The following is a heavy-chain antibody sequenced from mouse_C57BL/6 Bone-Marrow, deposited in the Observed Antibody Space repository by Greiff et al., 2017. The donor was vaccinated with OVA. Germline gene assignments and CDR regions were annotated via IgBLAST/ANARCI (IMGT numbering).Heavy chain of an antibody. Sequence: VQLQQPGAELVKPGASVKMSCKASGYTFTSYWITWVKQRPGQGLEWIGDIYPGSGSTNYNEKFKSTATLTVDTSSSTAYMQLSSLTSEDSAVYYCAVGGNYVGDAMDYWGQGTSVTVSS. D-gene: IGHD2-1*01. CDR3: AVGGNYVGDAMDY. V-gene: IGHV1-55*01. CDR1: GYTFTSYW. J-gene: IGHJ4*01. CDR2: IYPGSGST.